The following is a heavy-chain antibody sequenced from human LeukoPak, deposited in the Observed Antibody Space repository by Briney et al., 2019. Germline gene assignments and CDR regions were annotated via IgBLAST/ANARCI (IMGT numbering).Heavy chain of an antibody. J-gene: IGHJ4*02. D-gene: IGHD5-12*01. CDR2: INVDSGNT. CDR3: ARVGNNVDIVATINY. Sequence: ASVKVSCKTSGYTFIDYPIHWVRQAPGQRLEWMGWINVDSGNTKYSQEFQGRVTMTRDTSISTAYMELSRLRSDDTAVYYCARVGNNVDIVATINYWGQGTLVTVSS. CDR1: GYTFIDYP. V-gene: IGHV1-3*01.